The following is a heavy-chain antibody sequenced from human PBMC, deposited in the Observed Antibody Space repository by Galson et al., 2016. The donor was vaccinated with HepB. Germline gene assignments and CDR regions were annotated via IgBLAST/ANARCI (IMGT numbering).Heavy chain of an antibody. J-gene: IGHJ6*04. CDR3: ARGGSGSHPNQHYFYYYALDV. CDR1: GSTFNSYS. D-gene: IGHD3-10*01. Sequence: SLRLSCAASGSTFNSYSMNWVRQAPGKGLEWVSYISSSSSAIYYADSVKGRFTISRDNAKNSLYLQMNSLRAEDTAVYYCARGGSGSHPNQHYFYYYALDVWGIRATVTVSS. V-gene: IGHV3-48*01. CDR2: ISSSSSAI.